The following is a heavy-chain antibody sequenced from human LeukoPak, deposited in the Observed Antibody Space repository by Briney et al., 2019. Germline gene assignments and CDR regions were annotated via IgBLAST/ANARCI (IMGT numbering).Heavy chain of an antibody. V-gene: IGHV1-2*02. CDR3: TYCTGGSCSDFDY. CDR2: INPNSGGT. CDR1: GYTFTRYY. D-gene: IGHD2-15*01. J-gene: IGHJ4*02. Sequence: ASVTVSCTASGYTFTRYYMHWVRPAPGQGLEWMGWINPNSGGTNYAQKFQGRVTMTRDTSISTAYMELSRLRSDDTAVYYCTYCTGGSCSDFDYWGQGTLVTVSS.